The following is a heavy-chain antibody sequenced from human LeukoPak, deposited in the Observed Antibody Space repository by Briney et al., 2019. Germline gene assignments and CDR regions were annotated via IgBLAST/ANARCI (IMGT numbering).Heavy chain of an antibody. Sequence: GSLRLSCAASGFTFSSYWMRWVRQAPGKGLEWVAHIKQDGSEKNYVDSVKGRFTISRDNAKNSLYLQMNSLRAEDTAVYYCASGLELDYWGQGTLVTVSS. CDR2: IKQDGSEK. V-gene: IGHV3-7*03. CDR1: GFTFSSYW. CDR3: ASGLELDY. J-gene: IGHJ4*02.